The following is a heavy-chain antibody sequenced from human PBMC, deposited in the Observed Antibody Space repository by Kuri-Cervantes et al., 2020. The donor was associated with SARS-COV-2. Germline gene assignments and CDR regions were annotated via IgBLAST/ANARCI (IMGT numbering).Heavy chain of an antibody. J-gene: IGHJ3*02. Sequence: GGSLRLSCAASGFTFSSYWMSWVRQAPGKGLEWVANIKQDGSEKYYVDSVKCRFTISRDNAKNSLNLQMNSQRAEDTAVYYCARDRGDAFDIWGQGTMVTVSS. V-gene: IGHV3-7*01. CDR2: IKQDGSEK. CDR3: ARDRGDAFDI. CDR1: GFTFSSYW.